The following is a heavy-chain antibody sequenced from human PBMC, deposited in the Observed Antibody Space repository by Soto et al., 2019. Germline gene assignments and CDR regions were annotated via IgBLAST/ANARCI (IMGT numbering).Heavy chain of an antibody. D-gene: IGHD6-19*01. CDR1: GGDTSSGDYY. J-gene: IGHJ5*02. Sequence: SETLSLTCTVSGGDTSSGDYYWAWIRQPPGKGLEWIASIYYVGSTFYNSSLESRVTISVDMSKNLFSLKLTSVTATDTAVYFCKGHPDLREAVEGFDPWGQGTLVTVSS. CDR3: KGHPDLREAVEGFDP. V-gene: IGHV4-39*01. CDR2: IYYVGST.